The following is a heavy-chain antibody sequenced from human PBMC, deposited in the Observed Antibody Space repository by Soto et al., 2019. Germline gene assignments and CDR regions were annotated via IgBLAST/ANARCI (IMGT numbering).Heavy chain of an antibody. D-gene: IGHD5-12*01. CDR3: ARADDGYDPSGMDV. V-gene: IGHV1-3*01. Sequence: GASVKVSCKASGYTFTSYGVNWVRQAPGQRLECLGWINAGNGNTKYSQKFQDRVTITRDTSASTVYLELSSLRFEDTAVYYCARADDGYDPSGMDVWGQGTTVTVSS. J-gene: IGHJ6*02. CDR1: GYTFTSYG. CDR2: INAGNGNT.